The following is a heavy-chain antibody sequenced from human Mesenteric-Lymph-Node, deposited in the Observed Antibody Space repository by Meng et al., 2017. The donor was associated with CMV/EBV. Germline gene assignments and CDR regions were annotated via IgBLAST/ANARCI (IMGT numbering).Heavy chain of an antibody. Sequence: QGQLHQGAAGLLKPSETLSVTCAVYGGSFSGYYWNWIRQSPEKGLEWIGEINHSGSTTYNPSFTSRIIISVDTSTNQISLNMSSVTAADTAVYYCARGSSYDILTGYFDYWGQGALVTVSS. D-gene: IGHD3-9*01. CDR3: ARGSSYDILTGYFDY. V-gene: IGHV4-34*01. CDR2: INHSGST. J-gene: IGHJ4*02. CDR1: GGSFSGYY.